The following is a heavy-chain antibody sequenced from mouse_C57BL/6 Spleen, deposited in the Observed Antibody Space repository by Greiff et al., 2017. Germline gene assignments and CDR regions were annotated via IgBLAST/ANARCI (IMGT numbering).Heavy chain of an antibody. Sequence: QVQLKQSGAELARPGASVKLSCKASGYTFTSYGISWVKQRTGQGLEWIGEIYPRSGNTYYNEKFKGKATLTADKSSSTAYMELRSLTSEDSAVYFCARKLSYAMDYWGQGTSVTVSS. D-gene: IGHD1-1*02. CDR3: ARKLSYAMDY. CDR1: GYTFTSYG. J-gene: IGHJ4*01. CDR2: IYPRSGNT. V-gene: IGHV1-81*01.